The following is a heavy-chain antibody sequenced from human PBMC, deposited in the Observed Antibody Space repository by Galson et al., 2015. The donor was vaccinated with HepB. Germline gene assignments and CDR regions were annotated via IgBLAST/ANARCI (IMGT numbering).Heavy chain of an antibody. V-gene: IGHV3-15*01. Sequence: SLRLSCAASGFVFSNAWMNWVRQAPGKGLEWVGRIKNKAHGETRDYAAPVKGRFTVSRDDSKNTLYLQMNSVTTEDTAMYYCATGEDGHSHWGQGTLDTVSS. CDR3: ATGEDGHSH. J-gene: IGHJ4*02. CDR1: GFVFSNAW. D-gene: IGHD5-24*01. CDR2: IKNKAHGETR.